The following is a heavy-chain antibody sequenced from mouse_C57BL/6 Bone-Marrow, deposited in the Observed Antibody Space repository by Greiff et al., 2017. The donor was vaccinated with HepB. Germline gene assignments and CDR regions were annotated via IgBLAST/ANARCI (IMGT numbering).Heavy chain of an antibody. CDR1: GFSLSTSGMG. D-gene: IGHD1-1*01. J-gene: IGHJ2*01. CDR3: ARVTVVGFDY. CDR2: IWWNDNK. Sequence: QVTLKVSGPGILQPSQTLSLTCSFSGFSLSTSGMGVGWIHQPSGNGLEWLAHIWWNDNKYYNTALKSRLTISKDTSNNQVFLKSASVDTADTATYYCARVTVVGFDYWGQGTTLTVSS. V-gene: IGHV8-11*01.